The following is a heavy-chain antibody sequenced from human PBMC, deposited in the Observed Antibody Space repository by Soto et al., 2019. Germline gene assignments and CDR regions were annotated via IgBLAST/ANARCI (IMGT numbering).Heavy chain of an antibody. D-gene: IGHD4-17*01. Sequence: QLQLQESGPGLVKPSQTLSPTCTVSGASISSGGYYWRWIRQHPGNGLEWIGDIYYSGSTSSSPCLKNRVPLSVDTPKNRVSRQLSSVPDADTAVYYCGRGDYPYENYLVYVWCRGTTVTVSS. J-gene: IGHJ6*02. CDR1: GASISSGGYY. CDR2: IYYSGST. CDR3: GRGDYPYENYLVYV. V-gene: IGHV4-31*03.